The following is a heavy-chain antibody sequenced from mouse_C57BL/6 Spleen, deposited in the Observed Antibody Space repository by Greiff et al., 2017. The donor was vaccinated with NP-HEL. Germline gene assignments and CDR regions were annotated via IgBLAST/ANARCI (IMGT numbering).Heavy chain of an antibody. CDR2: ISDGGSYT. J-gene: IGHJ4*01. CDR1: GFTFSSYA. CDR3: ARDRGTVVVYYAMDY. V-gene: IGHV5-4*01. D-gene: IGHD1-1*01. Sequence: EVKVVESGGGLVKPGGSLKLSCAASGFTFSSYAMSWVRQTPEKRLEWVATISDGGSYTYYPDNVKGRFTISRDNAKNNLYLQMSHLKSEDTAMYYCARDRGTVVVYYAMDYWGQGTSVTVSS.